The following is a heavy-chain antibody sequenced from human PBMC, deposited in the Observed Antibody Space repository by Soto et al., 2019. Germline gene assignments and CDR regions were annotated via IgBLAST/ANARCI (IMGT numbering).Heavy chain of an antibody. CDR2: IIPILGIA. V-gene: IGHV1-69*04. CDR3: AKDGGPAYCNSPGCSAEHFDY. J-gene: IGHJ4*02. Sequence: SVKVSCKASGGTFSSYTISWVRQAPGQGLEWMGRIIPILGIANYAQKFQGRVTITADKSTSTAYMELSSLRHEDTAVYYCAKDGGPAYCNSPGCSAEHFDYWGQGTQVTVSS. CDR1: GGTFSSYT. D-gene: IGHD2-2*01.